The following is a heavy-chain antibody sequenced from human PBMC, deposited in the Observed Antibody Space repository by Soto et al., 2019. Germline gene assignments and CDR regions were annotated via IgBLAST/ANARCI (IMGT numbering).Heavy chain of an antibody. D-gene: IGHD6-13*01. J-gene: IGHJ4*02. CDR3: ARDPGWSSSWVYFDY. V-gene: IGHV3-33*01. Sequence: QVQLVESGGGVVQPGRSLILSCAASGFTFSSYGMHWVRQAPGKGLEWVAGIWYDGTNKHYADSVKGRFTISRDKSKLYLQMNILRAEDTAVYFCARDPGWSSSWVYFDYWGQGTLVTVSS. CDR1: GFTFSSYG. CDR2: IWYDGTNK.